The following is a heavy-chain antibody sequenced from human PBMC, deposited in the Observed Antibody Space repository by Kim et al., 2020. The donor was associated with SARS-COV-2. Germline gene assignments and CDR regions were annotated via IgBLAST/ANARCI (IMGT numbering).Heavy chain of an antibody. CDR3: ARGSNSGTSLDF. CDR1: GFTFSTYS. CDR2: ISFDGSNK. D-gene: IGHD1-26*01. Sequence: GGSLRLSCAVSGFTFSTYSLHWVRQAPGKGLEWVSVISFDGSNKYYADSVKGRFTISRDISENTLYLYMNSLGPEDTAVYYCARGSNSGTSLDFWGQGTL. J-gene: IGHJ4*02. V-gene: IGHV3-30*04.